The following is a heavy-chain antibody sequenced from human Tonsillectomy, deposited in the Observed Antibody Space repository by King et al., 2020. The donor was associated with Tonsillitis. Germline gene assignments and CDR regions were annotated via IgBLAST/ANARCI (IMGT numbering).Heavy chain of an antibody. V-gene: IGHV3-48*03. D-gene: IGHD3-10*01. Sequence: EVQLVESGGGLVQPGGSLRLSCAASGFTFSSYEMNWVRQAPGKGLEWVSYISSSGDTIYYADSVKGRFTISRDSAKNSLYLQMNSLRGEDTAVYYCARLSVVRGIYYFYYYMDVWGKGTTVTVSS. J-gene: IGHJ6*03. CDR2: ISSSGDTI. CDR1: GFTFSSYE. CDR3: ARLSVVRGIYYFYYYMDV.